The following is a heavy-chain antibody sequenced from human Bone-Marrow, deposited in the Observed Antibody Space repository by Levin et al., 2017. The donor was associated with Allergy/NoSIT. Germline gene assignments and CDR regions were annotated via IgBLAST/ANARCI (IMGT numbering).Heavy chain of an antibody. CDR2: MSPSSGNT. CDR1: GYTFVSYD. J-gene: IGHJ4*02. Sequence: ASVKVSCKASGYTFVSYDINWVRQATGQGLEWVGWMSPSSGNTGYAQKFQGRVTMTRDTSISTAYMELDSLTPDDTAVYYCARNPALTGTFEYWGQGTLVTVSS. CDR3: ARNPALTGTFEY. D-gene: IGHD1-7*01. V-gene: IGHV1-8*01.